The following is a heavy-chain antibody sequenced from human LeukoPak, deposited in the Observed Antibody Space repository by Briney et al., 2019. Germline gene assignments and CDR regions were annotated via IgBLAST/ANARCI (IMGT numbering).Heavy chain of an antibody. CDR2: IYTSGST. D-gene: IGHD4-17*01. CDR1: GGSISSSSYY. Sequence: SETLSLTCTFSGGSISSSSYYWSWIRQPAGKGLEWIGRIYTSGSTNYNPSLKSRVTMSVDTSKNQFSLKLSSVTAADTAVYYCARGVGDYYGDYYWFDPWGQGTLVTVSS. J-gene: IGHJ5*02. CDR3: ARGVGDYYGDYYWFDP. V-gene: IGHV4-61*02.